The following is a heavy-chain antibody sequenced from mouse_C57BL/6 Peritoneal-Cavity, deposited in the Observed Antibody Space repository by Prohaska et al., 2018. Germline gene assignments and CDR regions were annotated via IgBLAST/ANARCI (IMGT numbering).Heavy chain of an antibody. Sequence: QIQFVQSGPELKKPGETVKISCKASVYPFTEYPMHLVKQAPGKGFKWMGWINTYSGEPTYADDFKGRFAFSLETSASTAYLQINNLKNEDTATYFCASPYGSTQFAYWGQGTLVTVSA. CDR1: VYPFTEYP. CDR3: ASPYGSTQFAY. V-gene: IGHV9-2*01. J-gene: IGHJ3*01. D-gene: IGHD1-1*01. CDR2: INTYSGEP.